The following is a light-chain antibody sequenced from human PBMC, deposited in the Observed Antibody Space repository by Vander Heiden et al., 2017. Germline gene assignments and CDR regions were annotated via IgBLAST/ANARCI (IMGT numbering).Light chain of an antibody. Sequence: QSVLTQPPSLSAAPGQKVTISCSGSSSNIGNNYVSWYQQLPGTAPKILIYDNNKRPSGIPDRCSGSKSGTSATLGITGLKTGDEADYYCGTWDSSLSAGVFGGGTKLTVL. J-gene: IGLJ2*01. CDR1: SSNIGNNY. V-gene: IGLV1-51*01. CDR2: DNN. CDR3: GTWDSSLSAGV.